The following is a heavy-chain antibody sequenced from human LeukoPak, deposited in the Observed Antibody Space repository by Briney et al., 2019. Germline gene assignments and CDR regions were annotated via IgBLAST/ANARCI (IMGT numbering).Heavy chain of an antibody. J-gene: IGHJ4*02. CDR2: IRYDGSNK. V-gene: IGHV3-30*02. CDR1: GFTFSSYG. D-gene: IGHD6-19*01. Sequence: GGSLRLSCAASGFTFSSYGMHGVRQAPGKGLEWVAFIRYDGSNKYYADSVKGRFTISRDNSKNTLYLQMNSLRADDTAVYYCARGSIAVAGRGYFDYWGQGTLVTVSS. CDR3: ARGSIAVAGRGYFDY.